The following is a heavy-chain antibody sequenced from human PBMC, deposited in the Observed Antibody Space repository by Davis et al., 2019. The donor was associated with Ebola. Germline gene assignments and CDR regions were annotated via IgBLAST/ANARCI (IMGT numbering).Heavy chain of an antibody. D-gene: IGHD5-12*01. Sequence: MPSETLSLTCTVSGGSISSGGYYWSWIRQHPGKGLEWIGYIYYSGTTDYNPSLKSRVTISVDTSKNQVSLKLTSVTAADTAVYYCARSGYSGYDPRINFDYWGQGTLVTVSS. CDR2: IYYSGTT. CDR3: ARSGYSGYDPRINFDY. J-gene: IGHJ4*02. V-gene: IGHV4-31*03. CDR1: GGSISSGGYY.